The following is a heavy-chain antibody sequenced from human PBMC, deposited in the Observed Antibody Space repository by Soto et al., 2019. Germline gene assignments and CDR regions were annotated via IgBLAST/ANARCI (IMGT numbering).Heavy chain of an antibody. D-gene: IGHD3-3*02. CDR3: ARDKDRQQLGGNYYYGIDV. Sequence: QVQLVQSGAEVKKPGSSVTVSCKASGGTFGNSAVSWVRQAPGQGLEWMGGIIPIFRTPDYAQKFQGSVTLTADESTSTVYMELTSLRSEDTAVYYCARDKDRQQLGGNYYYGIDVWGQGTTVTVSS. J-gene: IGHJ6*02. CDR2: IIPIFRTP. V-gene: IGHV1-69*12. CDR1: GGTFGNSA.